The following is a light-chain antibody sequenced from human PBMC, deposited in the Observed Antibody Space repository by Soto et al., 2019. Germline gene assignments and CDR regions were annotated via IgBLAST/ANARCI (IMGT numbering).Light chain of an antibody. J-gene: IGKJ1*01. CDR2: GAS. CDR1: QSVSSN. Sequence: EIVMTQSPATLSVSPGERAXXSCRASQSVSSNLAWYQQKPGQAPRXXIYGASTRATGIPARFSGSGSGTEFTLTISSLQSEDFAVYYCQQYNIWPRAFGQGTKVDIK. V-gene: IGKV3-15*01. CDR3: QQYNIWPRA.